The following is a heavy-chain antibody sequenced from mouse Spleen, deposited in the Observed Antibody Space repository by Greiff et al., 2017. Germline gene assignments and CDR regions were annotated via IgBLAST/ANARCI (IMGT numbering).Heavy chain of an antibody. CDR3: ANSYYYDGSYSAY. CDR1: GYTFTSYW. V-gene: IGHV1-69*02. CDR2: IYPSDSYT. J-gene: IGHJ3*01. Sequence: VQLQQPGAELVRPGASVKLSCKASGYTFTSYWINWVKQRPGQGLEWIGNIYPSDSYTNYNQKFKDKATLTVDKSSSTAYMQLSSLTSEDSAVYYCANSYYYDGSYSAYWGQGTLVTVFA. D-gene: IGHD1-1*01.